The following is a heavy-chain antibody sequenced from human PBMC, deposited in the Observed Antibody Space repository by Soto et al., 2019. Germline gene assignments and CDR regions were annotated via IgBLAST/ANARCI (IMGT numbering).Heavy chain of an antibody. Sequence: PSETLSLTCTVSGGSISSGGYYWSWIRQHPGKCLEWIGYIYYSGSTYYNPSLKSRVTISVDTSKNQFSLKLSSVTAADTAVYYCARAAGDYYDSSGYYLNWFDPWGQGTLVTVYS. V-gene: IGHV4-31*03. CDR1: GGSISSGGYY. CDR2: IYYSGST. J-gene: IGHJ5*02. D-gene: IGHD3-22*01. CDR3: ARAAGDYYDSSGYYLNWFDP.